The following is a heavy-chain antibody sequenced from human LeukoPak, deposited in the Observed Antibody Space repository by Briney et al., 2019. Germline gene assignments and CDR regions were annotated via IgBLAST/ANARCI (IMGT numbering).Heavy chain of an antibody. CDR3: AKAASSSWPSYYYGMDV. D-gene: IGHD6-13*01. CDR1: GFTFENFA. V-gene: IGHV3-23*01. CDR2: IRDNGATT. Sequence: GGSLRLSCSVSGFTFENFAMNWVRQAPGKGLEWVSVIRDNGATTFYADSVKGRFTISKDNSKNTVYLQMSSLRVDDTAVYYCAKAASSSWPSYYYGMDVWGQGTTVTVSS. J-gene: IGHJ6*02.